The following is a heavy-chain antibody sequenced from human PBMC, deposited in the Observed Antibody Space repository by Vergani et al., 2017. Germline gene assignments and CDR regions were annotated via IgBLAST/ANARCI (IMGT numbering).Heavy chain of an antibody. CDR3: ARGGVAARFNWFDP. CDR2: INPNSGGT. Sequence: QVQLVQSGSELKKPGASVKISCKASGYTFTRYAINWVRQAPGQGLEWMGWINPNSGGTNYAQKFQGRVTMTRDTSISTAYMELSRLRSDDTAVYYCARGGVAARFNWFDPWGQGTLVTVSS. J-gene: IGHJ5*02. D-gene: IGHD6-6*01. V-gene: IGHV1-2*02. CDR1: GYTFTRYA.